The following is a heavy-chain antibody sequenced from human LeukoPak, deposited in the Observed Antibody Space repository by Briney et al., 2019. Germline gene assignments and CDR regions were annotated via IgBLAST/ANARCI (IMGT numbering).Heavy chain of an antibody. CDR3: ARDSASLASLYNWFDP. CDR2: IYYSGST. D-gene: IGHD3-16*01. V-gene: IGHV4-59*01. CDR1: GGSISSYY. Sequence: SETLSLTCTVSGGSISSYYWSWIRQPPGKGLEWIGYIYYSGSTNYNPSLKSRVTISVDTSKNQFSLKLSSVTAADTAVYYCARDSASLASLYNWFDPWGQGTLVTVSS. J-gene: IGHJ5*02.